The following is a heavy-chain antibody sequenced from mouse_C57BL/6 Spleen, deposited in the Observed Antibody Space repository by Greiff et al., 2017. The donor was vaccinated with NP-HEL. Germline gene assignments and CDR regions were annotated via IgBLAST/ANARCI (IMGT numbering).Heavy chain of an antibody. Sequence: QVHVKQPGAELVKPGASVKLSCKASGYTFTSYWMQWVKQRPGQGLEWIGEIDPSDSYTNYNQKFKGKATLTVDTSSSTAYMQLSSLTSEDSAVYYCAVKDGYQWGQGTLVTVSA. CDR3: AVKDGYQ. V-gene: IGHV1-50*01. D-gene: IGHD2-3*01. CDR1: GYTFTSYW. J-gene: IGHJ3*01. CDR2: IDPSDSYT.